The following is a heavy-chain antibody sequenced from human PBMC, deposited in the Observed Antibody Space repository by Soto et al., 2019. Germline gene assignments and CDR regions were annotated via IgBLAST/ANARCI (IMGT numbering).Heavy chain of an antibody. V-gene: IGHV4-59*08. CDR2: IFYTGIT. CDR1: GGSISSYY. J-gene: IGHJ4*02. D-gene: IGHD3-9*01. Sequence: SETLSLTCTVSGGSISSYYWSWIRQTPGKGLEWIGHIFYTGITNYNSSLRSRVTISLDTSKNQFSLTLSSVTAADTAVYYCARHPGYYDILTGYTTYYFDSWGQGILVTVSS. CDR3: ARHPGYYDILTGYTTYYFDS.